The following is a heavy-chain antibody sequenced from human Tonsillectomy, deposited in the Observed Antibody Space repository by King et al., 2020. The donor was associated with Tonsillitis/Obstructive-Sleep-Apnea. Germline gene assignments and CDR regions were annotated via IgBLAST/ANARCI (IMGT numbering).Heavy chain of an antibody. D-gene: IGHD2-2*01. V-gene: IGHV3-15*07. CDR3: NTFVCTAPSCRVFFDY. CDR1: GFNFNNAW. Sequence: VQLVESGGGLVKPGGSLRLSCAASGFNFNNAWMNWVRQAPGKGLEWVGHIQDKTDGGTTEYAAPVKGRFTISRHDSKNTLYLQMNSLKAEDTALYYCNTFVCTAPSCRVFFDYWGQGTLVTVSS. CDR2: IQDKTDGGTT. J-gene: IGHJ4*02.